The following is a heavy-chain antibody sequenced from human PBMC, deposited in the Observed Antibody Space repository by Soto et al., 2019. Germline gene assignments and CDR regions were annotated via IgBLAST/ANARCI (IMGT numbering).Heavy chain of an antibody. CDR1: GGGNLRDYP. Sequence: ASVKVSCKASGGGNLRDYPTTWVRRAPGQGLEWMGVIIPKLGGTNYAQNFQGRVTMTADTSTSTVYMELSSLRSDDTAVYYCAREMAYFDYWGQGTLVTVSS. V-gene: IGHV1-69*10. CDR2: IIPKLGGT. J-gene: IGHJ4*02. CDR3: AREMAYFDY.